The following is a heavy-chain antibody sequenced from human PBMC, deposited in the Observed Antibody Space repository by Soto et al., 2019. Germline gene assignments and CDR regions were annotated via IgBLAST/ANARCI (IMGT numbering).Heavy chain of an antibody. D-gene: IGHD2-2*01. V-gene: IGHV3-23*01. J-gene: IGHJ4*02. CDR2: ISGSGGST. CDR3: AKGQYQLLRGLYYFDY. Sequence: GGSLRLSCAASGFTFSSYAMSWVRQAPGKGLEWVSAISGSGGSTYYADSVKGRFTISRDNSKNTLYLQMNSLRAEDTAVYYCAKGQYQLLRGLYYFDYWGQGXLVTVYS. CDR1: GFTFSSYA.